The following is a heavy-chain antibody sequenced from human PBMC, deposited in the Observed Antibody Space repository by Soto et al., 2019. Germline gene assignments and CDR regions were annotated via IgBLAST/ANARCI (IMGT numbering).Heavy chain of an antibody. D-gene: IGHD2-21*01. Sequence: PGGSLRLSCAASGFTFSSYAMHWVRQAPGKGLEWVAVISYDGSNKYYADSVKGRFTISRDNSKNTLYLQMNSLRAEDTAVYYCARKNSLAENYYYYGMDVWGQGTTVTVSS. CDR2: ISYDGSNK. CDR3: ARKNSLAENYYYYGMDV. V-gene: IGHV3-30-3*01. CDR1: GFTFSSYA. J-gene: IGHJ6*02.